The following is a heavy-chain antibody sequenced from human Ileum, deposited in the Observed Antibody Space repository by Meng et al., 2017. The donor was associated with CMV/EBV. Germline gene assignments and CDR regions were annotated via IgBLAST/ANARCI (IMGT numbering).Heavy chain of an antibody. Sequence: GGSLKISCAASGFTFSNYWMHWVRQVPGEGLVWVSRINSEGSRTDYADSVKGRFTISRDSAKNTLYLQMNSLRAEDTAVYYCARVSGASWFDPWGQGTLVTVSS. J-gene: IGHJ5*02. CDR1: GFTFSNYW. CDR2: INSEGSRT. CDR3: ARVSGASWFDP. D-gene: IGHD7-27*01. V-gene: IGHV3-74*01.